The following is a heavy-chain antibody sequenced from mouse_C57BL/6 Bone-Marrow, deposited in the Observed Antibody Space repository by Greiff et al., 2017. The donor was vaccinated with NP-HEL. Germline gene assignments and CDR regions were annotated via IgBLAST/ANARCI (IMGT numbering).Heavy chain of an antibody. CDR2: ISGGGGNT. CDR3: ARRLSLYYFDY. V-gene: IGHV5-9*01. D-gene: IGHD2-2*01. CDR1: GFTFSSYT. Sequence: VQLKESGGGLVKPGGSLKLSCAASGFTFSSYTMSWVRQTPEKRLEWVATISGGGGNTYYPDSVKGRFTISRDNAKNTLYLQMSSLRSEDTALYYCARRLSLYYFDYWGQGTTLTVSS. J-gene: IGHJ2*01.